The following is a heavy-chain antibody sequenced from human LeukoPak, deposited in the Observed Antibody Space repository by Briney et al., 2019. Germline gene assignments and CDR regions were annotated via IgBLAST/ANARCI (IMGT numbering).Heavy chain of an antibody. J-gene: IGHJ6*03. CDR2: ITAFNGNT. D-gene: IGHD5-12*01. CDR3: ARNTYGYEFSMDV. CDR1: GFALYKYN. V-gene: IGHV1-18*04. Sequence: GASVKVSCKASGFALYKYNIVWVRQAPGQGLGWVGWITAFNGNTNYAQKVQGRVTMTTDTSTSTSYMELRNLRSDDTAVYYCARNTYGYEFSMDVWGKGTTVIISS.